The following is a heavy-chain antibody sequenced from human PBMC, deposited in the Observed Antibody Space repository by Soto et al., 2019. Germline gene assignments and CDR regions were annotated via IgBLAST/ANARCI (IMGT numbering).Heavy chain of an antibody. J-gene: IGHJ4*02. Sequence: PVGSMRLSCAASGSTFSDSAMHWVRLASGKGLEWVSAISGSGGSTYYADSVKGRFTISRDNSKNTLYLQLNSLRAEDTAVYYCAKEPSPVIGVTTSFDYWGQGTRGTVSS. CDR1: GSTFSDSA. CDR2: ISGSGGST. D-gene: IGHD4-4*01. CDR3: AKEPSPVIGVTTSFDY. V-gene: IGHV3-23*01.